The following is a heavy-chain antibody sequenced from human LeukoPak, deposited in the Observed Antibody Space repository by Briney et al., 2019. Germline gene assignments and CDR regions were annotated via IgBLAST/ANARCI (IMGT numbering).Heavy chain of an antibody. J-gene: IGHJ4*02. V-gene: IGHV3-66*01. CDR1: GFTVSSNY. CDR2: IYSGGST. D-gene: IGHD3-22*01. CDR3: YSMIVVEIRVINDY. Sequence: GGSLRLSCAVSGFTVSSNYMSWVRQAPGKGLVWVSVIYSGGSTYYADSVKGRFTISRDNSKNTLYLQMNSLRAEDTAVYYCYSMIVVEIRVINDYWGQGTLVTVSS.